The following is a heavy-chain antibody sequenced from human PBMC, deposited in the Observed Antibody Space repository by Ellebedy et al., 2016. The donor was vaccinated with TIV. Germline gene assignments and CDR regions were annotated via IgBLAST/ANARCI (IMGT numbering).Heavy chain of an antibody. V-gene: IGHV5-51*01. CDR1: GYSFTSYW. CDR3: ARGRGVTTPGRNYFDY. D-gene: IGHD4-17*01. CDR2: IYPADSDT. Sequence: GESLKISXKGSGYSFTSYWIGWVRQMPGKGPEWMGVIYPADSDTRYRPSFQGQVTMSADKSFSTAYLQWSTLKASDTAMYYCARGRGVTTPGRNYFDYWGQGTLVTVSS. J-gene: IGHJ4*02.